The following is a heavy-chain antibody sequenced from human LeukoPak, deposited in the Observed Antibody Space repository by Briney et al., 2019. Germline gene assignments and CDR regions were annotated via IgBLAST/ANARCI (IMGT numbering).Heavy chain of an antibody. J-gene: IGHJ3*02. CDR2: IYPGDSDT. CDR3: ARHYCSSTCCPMGDAFDI. D-gene: IGHD2-2*01. V-gene: IGHV5-51*01. CDR1: GYSFTSYW. Sequence: GESLKISCKGSGYSFTSYWIGWVRQMPGKGLEWMGIIYPGDSDTRYSPSFQGQVTISADKSISTAYLQWSSLKASDTAMYYCARHYCSSTCCPMGDAFDIWGQGTMVTVSS.